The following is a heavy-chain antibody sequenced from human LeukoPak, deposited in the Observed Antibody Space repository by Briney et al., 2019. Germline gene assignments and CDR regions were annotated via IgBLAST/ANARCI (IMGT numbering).Heavy chain of an antibody. Sequence: GGSLRLSCAASGFIFSSYEMNWVRQAPGKGLEWVSYISSGGTTIHYVDSVKGRFTISRDNAKNSLYLQMNSLRAEDTAVYYCAELGITMIGGVWGKGTTVTISS. CDR3: AELGITMIGGV. CDR1: GFIFSSYE. V-gene: IGHV3-48*03. D-gene: IGHD3-10*02. J-gene: IGHJ6*04. CDR2: ISSGGTTI.